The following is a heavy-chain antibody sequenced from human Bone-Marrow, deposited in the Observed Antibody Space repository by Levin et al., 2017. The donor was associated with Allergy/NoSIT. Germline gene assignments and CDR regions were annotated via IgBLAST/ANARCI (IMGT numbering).Heavy chain of an antibody. Sequence: GESLKISCAASGFTFSNYGMHWVRQAPGKGLEWVGVISYEGSSKNYADSVKGRFTISRDNSKNRLDLQMNSLSAEDTALYYCTKAGGGGFDVWGQGTMVTVSS. D-gene: IGHD2-15*01. J-gene: IGHJ3*01. V-gene: IGHV3-30*13. CDR3: TKAGGGGFDV. CDR2: ISYEGSSK. CDR1: GFTFSNYG.